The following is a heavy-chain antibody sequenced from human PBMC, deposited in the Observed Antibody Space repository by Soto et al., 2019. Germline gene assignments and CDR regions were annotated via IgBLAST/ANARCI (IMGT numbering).Heavy chain of an antibody. J-gene: IGHJ3*01. D-gene: IGHD3-3*01. CDR2: ISTHNGNT. CDR3: AREGILGLFAAYDL. Sequence: ASVKVSCKASVFTSSGISWVRQAPGQRLEWMGWISTHNGNTIYAQKFQGRVIMTMDTSTTTVYMELRSLRPDDTAVYLCAREGILGLFAAYDLWGQGTMVTV. V-gene: IGHV1-18*04. CDR1: VFTSSG.